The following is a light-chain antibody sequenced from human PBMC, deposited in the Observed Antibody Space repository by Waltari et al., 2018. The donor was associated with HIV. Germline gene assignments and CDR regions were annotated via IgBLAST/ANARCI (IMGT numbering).Light chain of an antibody. Sequence: SHELTQPPSVSVSPGQTATKSCSGVILARTYAYWFQQKPGQAPVLLIYKDNERPTAITERFSGSSSGATVTLTITGVRAEDEADYYCQGIDSSGRKVFGGGTRLTVL. CDR1: ILARTY. J-gene: IGLJ2*01. CDR3: QGIDSSGRKV. V-gene: IGLV3-25*03. CDR2: KDN.